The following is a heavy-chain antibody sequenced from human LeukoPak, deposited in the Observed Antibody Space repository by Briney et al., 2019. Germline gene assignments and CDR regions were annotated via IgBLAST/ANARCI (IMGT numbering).Heavy chain of an antibody. Sequence: PGGSLRLSCAASGFTFSRFNMNWVRQAPGKGLEWVSYISSSSSTTYHADSVKGRFTISRDNAKNSLYLQMNSLRAEDTAVYYCASETYSSGPRWFDPWGQGTLVTVSS. J-gene: IGHJ5*02. CDR1: GFTFSRFN. V-gene: IGHV3-48*01. D-gene: IGHD6-19*01. CDR2: ISSSSSTT. CDR3: ASETYSSGPRWFDP.